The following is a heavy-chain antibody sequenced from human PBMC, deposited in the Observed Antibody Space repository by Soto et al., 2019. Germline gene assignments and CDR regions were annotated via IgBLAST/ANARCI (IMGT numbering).Heavy chain of an antibody. D-gene: IGHD3-22*01. CDR1: GFTFSSYA. Sequence: PGGSLRLSCAASGFTFSSYAMHWVRQAPGKGLEWVAVISYDGSNKYYADSVKGRFTISRDNSKNTLYLQMNSLRAEDTAVYYCATPSIYDSSGCAHFAYWGQGTLVTVSA. V-gene: IGHV3-30-3*01. CDR3: ATPSIYDSSGCAHFAY. J-gene: IGHJ4*02. CDR2: ISYDGSNK.